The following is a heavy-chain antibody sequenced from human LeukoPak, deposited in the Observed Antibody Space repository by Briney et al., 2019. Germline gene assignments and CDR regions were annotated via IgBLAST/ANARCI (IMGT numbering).Heavy chain of an antibody. CDR3: ARHKAITMVRGVISYYYYGMDV. J-gene: IGHJ6*02. CDR2: IDPSDSYT. V-gene: IGHV5-10-1*01. Sequence: GESLKISCKGSGYSFTSYWISWVRRMPGKGLEWMGRIDPSDSYTNYSPSFQGHVTISADKSISTAYLQWSSLKASDTAMYYCARHKAITMVRGVISYYYYGMDVWGQGTTVTVSS. CDR1: GYSFTSYW. D-gene: IGHD3-10*01.